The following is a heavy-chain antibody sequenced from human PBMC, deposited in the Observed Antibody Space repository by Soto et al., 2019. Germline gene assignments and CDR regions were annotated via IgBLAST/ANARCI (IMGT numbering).Heavy chain of an antibody. CDR3: ARDVGYCSSAGCHDALDL. CDR2: IKQDGRVT. D-gene: IGHD2-2*01. J-gene: IGHJ3*01. V-gene: IGHV3-7*05. CDR1: GFTLSSHW. Sequence: GGSLRLSCVASGFTLSSHWMDWVRQAPGKGLEWVANIKQDGRVTNYVDSVKGRFTISRDNAQNSLFLQMNSLWAEDTAVYYCARDVGYCSSAGCHDALDLRGQGTVVTVSS.